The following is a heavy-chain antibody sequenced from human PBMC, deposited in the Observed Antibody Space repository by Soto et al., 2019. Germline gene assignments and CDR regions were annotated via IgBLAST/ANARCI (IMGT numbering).Heavy chain of an antibody. J-gene: IGHJ4*02. Sequence: WSLRLSCAASGFTFSSYAMHWVRQAPGKGLEWVAVISYDGSNKYYADSVKGRFTISRDNSKNTLYLQMNSLRAEDTAVYYCARSIAAAAASYDYWGQGTLVTVSS. CDR3: ARSIAAAAASYDY. CDR2: ISYDGSNK. CDR1: GFTFSSYA. D-gene: IGHD6-13*01. V-gene: IGHV3-30-3*01.